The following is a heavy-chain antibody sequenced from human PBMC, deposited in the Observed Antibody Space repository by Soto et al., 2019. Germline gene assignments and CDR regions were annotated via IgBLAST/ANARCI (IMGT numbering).Heavy chain of an antibody. Sequence: QVQLVQSGAEVKKPGSSVKVSCKVSGGTFSNYAIDWVRLSPGHGLEWMGGIVPIFGTTYYTQKFQGRATMIADDSTTTAYLEMSSLRSEDTAISYCARVEAVAGLYNDHGLDVWGQGTAVTVSS. CDR2: IVPIFGTT. V-gene: IGHV1-69*12. D-gene: IGHD6-19*01. J-gene: IGHJ6*02. CDR1: GGTFSNYA. CDR3: ARVEAVAGLYNDHGLDV.